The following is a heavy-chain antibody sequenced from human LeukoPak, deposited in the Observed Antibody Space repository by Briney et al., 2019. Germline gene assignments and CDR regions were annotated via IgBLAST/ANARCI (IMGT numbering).Heavy chain of an antibody. D-gene: IGHD4/OR15-4a*01. J-gene: IGHJ5*02. Sequence: GGSLRLSCAASGFTFSSYAMSWVRPAPGKGLEWVSAIIGRGGRTYYADSVKGRFTISRDNSKNTLYLQMNSLRAEDTAVYYCAKSLYGGPTWFDPWGQGTLVTVSS. CDR1: GFTFSSYA. CDR2: IIGRGGRT. V-gene: IGHV3-23*01. CDR3: AKSLYGGPTWFDP.